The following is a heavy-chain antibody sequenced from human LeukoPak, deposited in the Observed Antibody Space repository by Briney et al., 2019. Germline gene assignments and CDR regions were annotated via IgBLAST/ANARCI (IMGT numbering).Heavy chain of an antibody. CDR2: ISTDGSST. Sequence: GGSLRLSCAASGFTFSSYWMHWVRQAPGKGLVWVSRISTDGSSTSYADSVKGRFTISRDNAKNTLYLQMNSLRAEDTAVYYCARDRSDWFDPWGQGTLVTVSS. CDR1: GFTFSSYW. J-gene: IGHJ5*02. V-gene: IGHV3-74*01. CDR3: ARDRSDWFDP.